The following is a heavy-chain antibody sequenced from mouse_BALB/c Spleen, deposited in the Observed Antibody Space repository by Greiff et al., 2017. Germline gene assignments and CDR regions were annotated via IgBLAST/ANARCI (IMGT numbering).Heavy chain of an antibody. V-gene: IGHV5-12-2*01. CDR2: ISNGGGST. CDR3: ARKGYGYGPYAMDY. J-gene: IGHJ4*01. CDR1: GFTFSSYT. D-gene: IGHD2-2*01. Sequence: EVKLVESGGGLVQPGGSLKLSCAASGFTFSSYTMSWVRQTPEKRLEWVAYISNGGGSTYYPDTVKGRFTISRDNAKNTLYLQMSSLTSEDTAMYYCARKGYGYGPYAMDYWGQGTSVTVSA.